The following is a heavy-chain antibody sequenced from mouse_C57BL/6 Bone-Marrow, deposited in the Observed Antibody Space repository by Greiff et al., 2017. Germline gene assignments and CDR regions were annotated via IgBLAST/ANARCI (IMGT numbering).Heavy chain of an antibody. CDR1: GYTFTDYE. CDR3: TRRPLTTVVASFDY. Sequence: LQESGAELVRPGASVTLSCKASGYTFTDYEMHWVKQTPVHGLEWIGAIDPETGGTAYNQKFKGKAILTADKSSRTAYMELRSLTSEDSAGYYCTRRPLTTVVASFDYWGQGTTLTVSS. V-gene: IGHV1-15*01. J-gene: IGHJ2*01. D-gene: IGHD1-1*01. CDR2: IDPETGGT.